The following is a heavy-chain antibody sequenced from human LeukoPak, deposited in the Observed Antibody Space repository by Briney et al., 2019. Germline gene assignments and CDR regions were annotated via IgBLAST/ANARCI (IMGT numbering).Heavy chain of an antibody. J-gene: IGHJ4*02. CDR3: ASRLYCSNTRCRNFPFAY. CDR1: GGTFSSYT. Sequence: SVKVSCKASGGTFSSYTISWVRQAPGQGLEWMGRIIPILGIANYAQKFQDRVTITADESTSTAYMELSSLRSEDTAIYYCASRLYCSNTRCRNFPFAYWGQGTLVTVSS. V-gene: IGHV1-69*02. CDR2: IIPILGIA. D-gene: IGHD2-2*01.